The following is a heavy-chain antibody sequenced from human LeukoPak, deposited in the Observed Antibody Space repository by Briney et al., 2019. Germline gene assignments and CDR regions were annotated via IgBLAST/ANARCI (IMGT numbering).Heavy chain of an antibody. CDR1: GGPFVGYY. V-gene: IGHV4-34*01. J-gene: IGHJ4*02. CDR3: ARRAGAPDFDV. D-gene: IGHD3-10*01. CDR2: ITHSGGG. Sequence: SETLSLTCTVSGGPFVGYYWTWIRQPPGKGLEWIGEITHSGGGNYNPSLKSRVTISVDSSQNRFSLKVLSVTAADTAVYYCARRAGAPDFDVWGLGTLVTVSS.